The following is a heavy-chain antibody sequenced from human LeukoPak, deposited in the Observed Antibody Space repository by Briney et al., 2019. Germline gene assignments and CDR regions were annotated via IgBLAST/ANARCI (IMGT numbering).Heavy chain of an antibody. CDR3: AKGTPNTGWFDP. D-gene: IGHD1-14*01. CDR1: GHTFTTYY. CDR2: INPSGDGT. J-gene: IGHJ5*02. Sequence: ASVKVSSKASGHTFTTYYVHLVRQAPGQGLEWMGVINPSGDGTNYPQRFQGRVTLTRDTSTSTVYMELTSLRSEDTAMYYCAKGTPNTGWFDPWGQGTLVTVSS. V-gene: IGHV1-46*01.